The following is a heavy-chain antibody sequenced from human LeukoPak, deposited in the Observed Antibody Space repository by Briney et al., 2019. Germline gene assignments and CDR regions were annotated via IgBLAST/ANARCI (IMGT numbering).Heavy chain of an antibody. CDR3: ARVDTAMGFSFDY. V-gene: IGHV1-8*02. CDR1: GYTFTNYD. CDR2: MNPNSGNT. J-gene: IGHJ4*02. D-gene: IGHD5-18*01. Sequence: ASVKVSCKTSGYTFTNYDINWVRQATGQGLEWMGWMNPNSGNTGYAQKLQGRVTMTTDTSTSTAYMELRSLRSDDTAVYYCARVDTAMGFSFDYWGQGTLVTVSS.